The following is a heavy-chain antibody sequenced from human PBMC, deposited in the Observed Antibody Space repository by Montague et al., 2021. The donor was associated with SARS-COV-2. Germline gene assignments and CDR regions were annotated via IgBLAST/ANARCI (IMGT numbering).Heavy chain of an antibody. CDR1: GGSISSYY. Sequence: SETLSLTCTVSGGSISSYYCSWIRQPAGKGLEWIGYIFNSGSTNXNPXCRSRVTISVDTSKNQLSLRLRSVTAADTAVYYCVRVGVSNWYSFFDYWGQGTLVTVSS. D-gene: IGHD6-13*01. CDR2: IFNSGST. V-gene: IGHV4-59*01. J-gene: IGHJ4*02. CDR3: VRVGVSNWYSFFDY.